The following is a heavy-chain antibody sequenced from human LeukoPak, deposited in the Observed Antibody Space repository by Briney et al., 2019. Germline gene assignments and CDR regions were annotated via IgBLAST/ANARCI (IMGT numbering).Heavy chain of an antibody. J-gene: IGHJ2*01. V-gene: IGHV3-9*01. D-gene: IGHD4-11*01. Sequence: PGRSLRLSCAASGFTFDDYAMHWVRQAPGKGLEWVSGISWNSGTIGYAGSVKGRFTISRDNAKNSLYLQMNSLRAEDTALYYCAKDMGSNYWYFDLWGRGTLVTVSS. CDR2: ISWNSGTI. CDR1: GFTFDDYA. CDR3: AKDMGSNYWYFDL.